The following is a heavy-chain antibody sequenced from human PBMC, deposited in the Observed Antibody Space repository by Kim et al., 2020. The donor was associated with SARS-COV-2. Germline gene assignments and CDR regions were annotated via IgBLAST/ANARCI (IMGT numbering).Heavy chain of an antibody. CDR3: ARGRFMGIAAAGTPGDWFDP. CDR2: IYSGGST. Sequence: GGSLRLSCAASGFTVSSNYMSWVRQAPGKGLEWVSVIYSGGSTYYADSVKGRFTISRDNSKNTLYLQMNSLRAEDTAVYYCARGRFMGIAAAGTPGDWFDPWGQGTLVTVSS. V-gene: IGHV3-53*01. CDR1: GFTVSSNY. D-gene: IGHD6-13*01. J-gene: IGHJ5*02.